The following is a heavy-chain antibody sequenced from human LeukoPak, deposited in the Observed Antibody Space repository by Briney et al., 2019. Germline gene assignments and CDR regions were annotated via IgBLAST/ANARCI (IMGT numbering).Heavy chain of an antibody. CDR3: AKAYSSSWGGDFDY. V-gene: IGHV3-23*01. CDR1: GFTFSSYA. Sequence: GGSLRLSCAASGFTFSSYAMSWVRQAPGKGLEWVSAISGSGGSTYYADSVKVRFTISRDNSKNTLYLQMNSLRAEDTAVYYCAKAYSSSWGGDFDYWGQGTLVTVSS. J-gene: IGHJ4*02. D-gene: IGHD6-13*01. CDR2: ISGSGGST.